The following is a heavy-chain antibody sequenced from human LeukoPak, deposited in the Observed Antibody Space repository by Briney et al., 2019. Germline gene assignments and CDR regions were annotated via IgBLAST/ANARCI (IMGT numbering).Heavy chain of an antibody. D-gene: IGHD1-14*01. Sequence: GGSLRLSCEVSGISVRGSYMSWVRQAPGKGLEWVSVIYSGDRTYYAESVKGRFTISRDTSKNALYLQMNNLRADDTARYYCTRDLTVTTWSENDYWGQGTLVTISS. CDR2: IYSGDRT. J-gene: IGHJ4*02. CDR1: GISVRGSY. V-gene: IGHV3-53*01. CDR3: TRDLTVTTWSENDY.